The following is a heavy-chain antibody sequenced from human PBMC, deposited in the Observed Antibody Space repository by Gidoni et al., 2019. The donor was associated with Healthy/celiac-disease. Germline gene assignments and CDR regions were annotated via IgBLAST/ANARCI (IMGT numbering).Heavy chain of an antibody. Sequence: EVQLLESGGGLVQPGGSLRLSCAASGFHFSSYAMSWVRQDPGKGLEWVSAISGSGGSTYYADSVKGRFTISRDNSKNTLYLQMNSLRAEDTAVYYCAKASDCSGGSCLPYYYYYGMDVWGQGTTVTVSS. J-gene: IGHJ6*02. D-gene: IGHD2-15*01. CDR2: ISGSGGST. CDR3: AKASDCSGGSCLPYYYYYGMDV. V-gene: IGHV3-23*01. CDR1: GFHFSSYA.